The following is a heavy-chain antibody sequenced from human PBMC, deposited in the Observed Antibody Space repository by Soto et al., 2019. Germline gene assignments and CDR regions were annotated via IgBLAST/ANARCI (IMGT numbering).Heavy chain of an antibody. CDR1: GGTFSSYA. D-gene: IGHD1-1*01. V-gene: IGHV1-69*01. CDR3: AREIRAPGTQQYYFDY. Sequence: QVQLVQSGAEVKKPGSSVKVSCKASGGTFSSYAISWVRQAPGQGLEWMGGIIPIFGTTNYAQKFQGRVTITADESTSTAYMELSSLRSEDTAVYYCAREIRAPGTQQYYFDYWGQGTLVTVSS. J-gene: IGHJ4*02. CDR2: IIPIFGTT.